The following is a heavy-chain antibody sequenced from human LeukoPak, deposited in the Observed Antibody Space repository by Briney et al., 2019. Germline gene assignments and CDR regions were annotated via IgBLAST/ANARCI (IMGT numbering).Heavy chain of an antibody. V-gene: IGHV4-4*07. J-gene: IGHJ4*02. CDR3: ARHPGPFWSGPLYFDY. CDR2: IYTSGST. Sequence: SETLSLTCTVSGGSISSYYWSWIRQPAGKGLEWIGRIYTSGSTYYNPSLKSRVTISVDTSKNQFSLKLSSVTAADTAVYYCARHPGPFWSGPLYFDYWGQGTLVTVSS. D-gene: IGHD3-3*01. CDR1: GGSISSYY.